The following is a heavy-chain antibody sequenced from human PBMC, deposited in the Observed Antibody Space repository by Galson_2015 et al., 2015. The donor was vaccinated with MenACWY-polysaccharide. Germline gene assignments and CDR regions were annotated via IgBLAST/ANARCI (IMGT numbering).Heavy chain of an antibody. V-gene: IGHV3-7*03. CDR1: GFTFSSYW. CDR3: TRGHYGLDV. Sequence: SLRLSCAASGFTFSSYWMSWVRQAPGKGLEWVAHIKRDESEKYYVDSVKGRFAISRDNYKNSLYLQMNSLRAEDTAVYSCTRGHYGLDVWGQGTTFIVSS. CDR2: IKRDESEK. J-gene: IGHJ6*02.